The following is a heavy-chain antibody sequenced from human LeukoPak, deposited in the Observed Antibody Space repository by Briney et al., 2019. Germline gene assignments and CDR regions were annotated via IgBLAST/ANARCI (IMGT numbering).Heavy chain of an antibody. D-gene: IGHD6-13*01. J-gene: IGHJ4*02. V-gene: IGHV5-10-1*01. CDR2: IDPSDSYT. Sequence: GESLKISCKGSGYSFTSYWISWVRQMPGKGLEWMGRIDPSDSYTNYSPSFQGHVTISADKSISTAYLQWSSLKASDTAMYYCARHGVIAAAGTTVDYWGQGTLVTVSS. CDR1: GYSFTSYW. CDR3: ARHGVIAAAGTTVDY.